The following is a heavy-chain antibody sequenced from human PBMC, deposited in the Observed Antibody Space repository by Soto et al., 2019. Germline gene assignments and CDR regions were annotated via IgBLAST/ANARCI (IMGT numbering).Heavy chain of an antibody. Sequence: ASVKVSCKASGYTFTSYGISWVRQAPGQGLEWMGWISAYNGNTNYAQKLQGRVTMTTDTSTSTAYMELRSLRSDDTAVYYCARDQRIAAAAPFDYWGQGTLVTVSS. J-gene: IGHJ4*02. V-gene: IGHV1-18*01. D-gene: IGHD6-13*01. CDR1: GYTFTSYG. CDR3: ARDQRIAAAAPFDY. CDR2: ISAYNGNT.